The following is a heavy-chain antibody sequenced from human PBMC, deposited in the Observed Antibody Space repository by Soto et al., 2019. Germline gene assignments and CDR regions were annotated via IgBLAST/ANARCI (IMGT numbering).Heavy chain of an antibody. Sequence: PGGSLRLSCAASGFTFSSYAMHWVRQAPGKGLEWVAVISYDGSNKYYADSVKGRFTISRDNSKNTLYLQMNSLRAEDTAVYYCARDKSYDSRWGAFDIWGQGTMVTVSS. V-gene: IGHV3-30-3*01. CDR3: ARDKSYDSRWGAFDI. J-gene: IGHJ3*02. D-gene: IGHD3-22*01. CDR2: ISYDGSNK. CDR1: GFTFSSYA.